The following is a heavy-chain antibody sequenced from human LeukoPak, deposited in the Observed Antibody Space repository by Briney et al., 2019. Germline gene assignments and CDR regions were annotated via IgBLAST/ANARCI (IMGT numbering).Heavy chain of an antibody. CDR2: INHSGST. J-gene: IGHJ4*02. CDR1: GGSFSGYY. CDR3: ARLLPRAGYCSGGSCADY. V-gene: IGHV4-34*01. D-gene: IGHD2-15*01. Sequence: PSETLSLTCAVYGGSFSGYYWSWIRQPPGKGLEWIGEINHSGSTNYNPSLKSRVTISVDTSKNQFSLKLSSVTAADTAVYYCARLLPRAGYCSGGSCADYWGQGTLVTVSS.